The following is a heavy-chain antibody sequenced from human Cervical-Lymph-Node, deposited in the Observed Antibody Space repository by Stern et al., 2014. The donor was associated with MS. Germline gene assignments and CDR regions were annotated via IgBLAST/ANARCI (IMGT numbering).Heavy chain of an antibody. CDR3: ARRYYYDVRGFDY. J-gene: IGHJ4*02. CDR1: GYTFTHYY. D-gene: IGHD3-22*01. V-gene: IGHV1-46*01. CDR2: INPSGGNT. Sequence: QVQLVQSGAEVKKPGASVKVSCKTSGYTFTHYYVHWVRQAPGQGLEWMGVINPSGGNTNYAQDFQGRVTMTRATSTSSVYMELSSLRSDDTAVYYCARRYYYDVRGFDYWGQGTLVTVSS.